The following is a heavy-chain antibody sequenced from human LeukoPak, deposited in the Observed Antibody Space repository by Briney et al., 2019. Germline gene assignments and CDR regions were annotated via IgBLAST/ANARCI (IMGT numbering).Heavy chain of an antibody. CDR3: ARSPYYYDSSGYRMYYYGMDV. CDR1: GYTFVSYD. J-gene: IGHJ6*02. Sequence: ASVKVSCKASGYTFVSYDVNWVRQATGQGREWMGWMNPNSGNTGYAQKFQGRVTMTRNTSISTAYMELSSLRSEDTAVYYCARSPYYYDSSGYRMYYYGMDVWGQGTTATVSS. V-gene: IGHV1-8*01. D-gene: IGHD3-22*01. CDR2: MNPNSGNT.